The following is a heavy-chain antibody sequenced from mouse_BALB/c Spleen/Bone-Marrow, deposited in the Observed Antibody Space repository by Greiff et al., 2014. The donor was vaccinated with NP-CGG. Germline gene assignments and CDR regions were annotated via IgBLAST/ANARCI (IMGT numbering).Heavy chain of an antibody. D-gene: IGHD1-1*01. Sequence: DQVKPGASVKLSCKASGYTFTSYWINWIKQRPGQGLEWIGRIAPGSGSTYYNEMFKGKATLTVDTSSSTVYIQLSSLSSEDSAVYFFARFPFYYGSSFYYFDYWGQGTTLTVSS. V-gene: IGHV1S41*01. CDR2: IAPGSGST. CDR1: GYTFTSYW. CDR3: ARFPFYYGSSFYYFDY. J-gene: IGHJ2*01.